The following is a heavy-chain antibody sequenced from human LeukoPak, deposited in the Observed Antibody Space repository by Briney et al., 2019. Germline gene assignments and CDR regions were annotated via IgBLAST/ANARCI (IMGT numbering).Heavy chain of an antibody. Sequence: PSETLSLTRTVSGGSISSSSYYWGWIRQPPGKGLEWIGSIYYSGSTYYNPSLKSRVTISVDTSKNQFSLKLSSVTAADTAVYYCARHGPLGYCSSTSCYGVTWFDPWGQGTLVTVSS. V-gene: IGHV4-39*01. D-gene: IGHD2-2*03. CDR3: ARHGPLGYCSSTSCYGVTWFDP. CDR1: GGSISSSSYY. J-gene: IGHJ5*02. CDR2: IYYSGST.